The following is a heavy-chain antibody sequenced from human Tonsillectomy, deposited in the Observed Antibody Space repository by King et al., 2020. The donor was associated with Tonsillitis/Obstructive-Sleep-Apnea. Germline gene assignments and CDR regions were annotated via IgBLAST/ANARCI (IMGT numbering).Heavy chain of an antibody. J-gene: IGHJ4*02. V-gene: IGHV3-30*04. CDR3: ARDVADSHDY. CDR2: ILYDGSNK. Sequence: VQLVESGGGVVQPGRSLRLSCAASGFTFSSYAMHWVRQAPGKGLEWVAVILYDGSNKYYADFVKGRFTISRDNSKNTLYLQMNSLRGEDTAVYYCARDVADSHDYWGQGTLVTVSS. CDR1: GFTFSSYA. D-gene: IGHD6-19*01.